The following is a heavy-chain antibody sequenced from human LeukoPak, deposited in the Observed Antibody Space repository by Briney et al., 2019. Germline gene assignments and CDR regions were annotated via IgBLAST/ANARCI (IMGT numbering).Heavy chain of an antibody. CDR3: ARGGPYYDSSGYQPTERDDAFDI. D-gene: IGHD3-22*01. J-gene: IGHJ3*02. Sequence: ASVKVSCKASGYTFTGYYMHWVRQAPGQGLEWMGRINPNSGGTNYAQKFQGRVTMTRDTPISTAYMELSRLRSDDTAVYYCARGGPYYDSSGYQPTERDDAFDIWGQGTMVTVSS. CDR1: GYTFTGYY. V-gene: IGHV1-2*06. CDR2: INPNSGGT.